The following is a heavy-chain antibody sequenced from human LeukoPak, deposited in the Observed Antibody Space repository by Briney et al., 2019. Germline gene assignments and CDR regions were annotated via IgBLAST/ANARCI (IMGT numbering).Heavy chain of an antibody. CDR3: ARLSRGYNYGTEYCDY. CDR2: IFYRGST. D-gene: IGHD5-18*01. J-gene: IGHJ4*02. V-gene: IGHV4-39*01. Sequence: SETLSLTCTVSGGSISSSSYYWGWIRQPPGKGLEWIGMIFYRGSTYYNPSLKSRVTMSVDTSKNQFSLKLTSVTAADTAVYYCARLSRGYNYGTEYCDYWGQGTLVTVSS. CDR1: GGSISSSSYY.